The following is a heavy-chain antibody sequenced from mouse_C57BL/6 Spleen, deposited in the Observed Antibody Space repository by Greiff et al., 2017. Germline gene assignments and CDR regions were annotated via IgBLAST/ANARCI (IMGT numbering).Heavy chain of an antibody. D-gene: IGHD2-12*01. Sequence: QVQLKESGPELVKPGASVKISCKASGYAFSSSWMNWVKQRPGKGLEWIGRIYPGDGDTNYNGKFKGKATLTADKSSSTAYMQLSSLTSEDSAVYCCARWDYYSAYYFDYWGQGTTLTVSS. V-gene: IGHV1-82*01. J-gene: IGHJ2*01. CDR3: ARWDYYSAYYFDY. CDR2: IYPGDGDT. CDR1: GYAFSSSW.